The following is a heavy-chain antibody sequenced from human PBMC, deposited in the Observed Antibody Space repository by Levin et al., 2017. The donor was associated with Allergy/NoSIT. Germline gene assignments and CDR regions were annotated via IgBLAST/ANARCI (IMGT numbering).Heavy chain of an antibody. J-gene: IGHJ4*02. Sequence: GGSLRLSCAASGFTFSSYAMNWVRQAPGKGLEWVSAISGSGGSTYYADSVKGRFTMSRDNSKNTLYLQMNSLRAEDTAVYYCAKGLANWGYNSRTLDYWGQGTLVTVSS. CDR2: ISGSGGST. V-gene: IGHV3-23*01. CDR1: GFTFSSYA. CDR3: AKGLANWGYNSRTLDY. D-gene: IGHD7-27*01.